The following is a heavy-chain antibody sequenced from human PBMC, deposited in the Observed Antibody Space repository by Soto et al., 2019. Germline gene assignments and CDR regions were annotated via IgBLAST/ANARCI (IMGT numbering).Heavy chain of an antibody. V-gene: IGHV3-30*18. J-gene: IGHJ6*02. D-gene: IGHD1-26*01. Sequence: PGGSLRLSCAASGFTFSSYGMHWVRQAPGKGLEWVAVISYDGSNKYYADSVKGRFTISRDNSKNTLYLQMNSLRAEDTAVYYCAKDRAVGGATFFPSNSGMDVWGQGTTVTVSS. CDR1: GFTFSSYG. CDR3: AKDRAVGGATFFPSNSGMDV. CDR2: ISYDGSNK.